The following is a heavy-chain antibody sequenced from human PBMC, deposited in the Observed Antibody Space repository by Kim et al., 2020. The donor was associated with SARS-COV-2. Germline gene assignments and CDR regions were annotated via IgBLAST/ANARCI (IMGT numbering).Heavy chain of an antibody. Sequence: GGSLRLSCAASGFTFSSFEMNWVRQAPEKGLEWVSYISSGGSTIYYADSVEGRFTISRDNAKNSLYLQMNSLRVEDTAVYYCARAPLGVVTDPRGWWGQGTLVTVSS. J-gene: IGHJ4*02. V-gene: IGHV3-48*03. CDR3: ARAPLGVVTDPRGW. CDR1: GFTFSSFE. CDR2: ISSGGSTI. D-gene: IGHD3-3*01.